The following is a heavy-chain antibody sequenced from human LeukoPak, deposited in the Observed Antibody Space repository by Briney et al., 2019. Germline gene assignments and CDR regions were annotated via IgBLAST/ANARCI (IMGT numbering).Heavy chain of an antibody. CDR1: GYTLTELS. CDR3: ASVSYPPLFGGDAFDI. CDR2: FDPEDGET. V-gene: IGHV1-24*01. J-gene: IGHJ3*02. D-gene: IGHD3-10*01. Sequence: ASVKVSCKVSGYTLTELSMHWVRQAPGKGLEWMGGFDPEDGETIYAQKFQGRVTMTEDTSTDTAYMELSSLRSEDTAVYYCASVSYPPLFGGDAFDIWGQGTMVTVSS.